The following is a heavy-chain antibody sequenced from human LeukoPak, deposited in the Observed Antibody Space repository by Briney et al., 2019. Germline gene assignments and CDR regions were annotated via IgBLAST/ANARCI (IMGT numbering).Heavy chain of an antibody. CDR2: IIPIFGTA. V-gene: IGHV1-69*13. CDR3: ATRTIFGVVIEYYFDY. J-gene: IGHJ4*02. D-gene: IGHD3-3*01. Sequence: SVKVSCKASGGTFSSYAISWVRQAPGQGLEWMGGIIPIFGTANYAQKFQGRVTITADESTSTAYMELSSLRSEDTAVYYCATRTIFGVVIEYYFDYWGQGTLVTVSS. CDR1: GGTFSSYA.